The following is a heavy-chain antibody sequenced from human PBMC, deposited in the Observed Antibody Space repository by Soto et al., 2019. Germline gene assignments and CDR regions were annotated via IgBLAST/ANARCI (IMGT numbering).Heavy chain of an antibody. V-gene: IGHV2-5*02. D-gene: IGHD2-15*01. J-gene: IGHJ6*01. CDR1: GFSHAVSGVH. Sequence: TEVQPVSCDLAGFSHAVSGVHEGWFRQPPGKALEWLALIYWDDDKRDSPSLKSRLTITKDTSKNQVVLTMTNMDPVDTATYFFAHRDPGSMYSGGRDGEHWFDVRG. CDR3: AHRDPGSMYSGGRDGEHWFDV. CDR2: IYWDDDK.